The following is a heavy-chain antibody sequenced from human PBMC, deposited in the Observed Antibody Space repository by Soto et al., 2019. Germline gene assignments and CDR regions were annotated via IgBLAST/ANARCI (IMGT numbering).Heavy chain of an antibody. D-gene: IGHD3-22*01. CDR3: ANRYYDGSGSLHDY. J-gene: IGHJ4*02. CDR2: IHNSANT. V-gene: IGHV4-61*05. CDR1: GGSISSSSYY. Sequence: PSETLSLTCTVSGGSISSSSYYWGWIRQPPGKGVEYIGCIHNSANTNYNPSLKSRVAVSVDTSKNQFSLRLSSVTAADTAVYYCANRYYDGSGSLHDYWGQGILVTVSS.